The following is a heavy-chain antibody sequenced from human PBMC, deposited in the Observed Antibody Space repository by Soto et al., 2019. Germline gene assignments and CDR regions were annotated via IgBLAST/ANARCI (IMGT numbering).Heavy chain of an antibody. Sequence: PSETLSLTCIVSGGSIRSYYWSWIRQPPGKGLECIGNIYYTVSTNYNSSLKSRVTISVDTSKNQFSLKLSSVTAADTAVYYCARGGGGSGYDWFDPWGQGTLVTFSS. V-gene: IGHV4-59*01. J-gene: IGHJ5*02. CDR1: GGSIRSYY. CDR3: ARGGGGSGYDWFDP. D-gene: IGHD3-22*01. CDR2: IYYTVST.